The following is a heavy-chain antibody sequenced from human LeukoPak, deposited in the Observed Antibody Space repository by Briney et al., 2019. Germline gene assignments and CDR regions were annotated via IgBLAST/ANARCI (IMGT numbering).Heavy chain of an antibody. CDR3: ARVSCSRPNDRTSWSSRYDFWSGYYSDNWFDP. J-gene: IGHJ5*02. CDR1: GGSFSDYY. D-gene: IGHD3-3*01. V-gene: IGHV4-34*01. Sequence: SETLSLTCAVDGGSFSDYYWSWIRQPPGKGLEWIGEINHSGSTNYNPSLKSRVTISVDTSKNQFSLKLSSVTAADTAVYYCARVSCSRPNDRTSWSSRYDFWSGYYSDNWFDPWGQGTLVTVSS. CDR2: INHSGST.